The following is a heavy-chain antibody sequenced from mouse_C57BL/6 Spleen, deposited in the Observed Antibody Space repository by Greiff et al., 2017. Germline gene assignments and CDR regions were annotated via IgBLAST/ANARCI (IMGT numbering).Heavy chain of an antibody. V-gene: IGHV1-50*01. CDR3: ARNPFSNSYAMDY. J-gene: IGHJ4*01. CDR1: GYTFTSYW. D-gene: IGHD2-5*01. Sequence: QVQLQQPGAELVKPGASVKLSCKASGYTFTSYWMQWVKPRPGQGLEWIGEIDPSDSYTNYNQKFKGKATLTVDTSSSTAYMQLSSLTSEDSAVYYCARNPFSNSYAMDYWGQGTSVTVSS. CDR2: IDPSDSYT.